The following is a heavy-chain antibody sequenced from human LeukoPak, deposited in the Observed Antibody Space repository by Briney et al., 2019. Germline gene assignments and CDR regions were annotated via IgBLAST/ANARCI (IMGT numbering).Heavy chain of an antibody. J-gene: IGHJ3*02. CDR1: GFTFDDYA. CDR3: AKVGHSTRLSTDVFDI. Sequence: GGSLRLSCAASGFTFDDYAMHWVRQAPGKGLEWVSLISGDGGSTYYADSVKGRFTISRDNSKNSLYLQMNSLRTEDTALYYGAKVGHSTRLSTDVFDIWGQGTMVTVSS. CDR2: ISGDGGST. V-gene: IGHV3-43*02. D-gene: IGHD3-16*02.